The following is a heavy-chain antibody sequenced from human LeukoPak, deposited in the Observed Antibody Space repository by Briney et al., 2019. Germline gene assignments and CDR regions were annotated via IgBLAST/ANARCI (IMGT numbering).Heavy chain of an antibody. Sequence: SVKVSCKASGGTFSSYAISWVRQAPGQGLEWRGGIIPIFGTANYAQKFQGRVTITTDESTSTAYMELSSLRFEDTAVYYCAVPKIGAALFYFDYWGQGTLVTVSS. V-gene: IGHV1-69*05. CDR3: AVPKIGAALFYFDY. J-gene: IGHJ4*02. CDR2: IIPIFGTA. D-gene: IGHD6-6*01. CDR1: GGTFSSYA.